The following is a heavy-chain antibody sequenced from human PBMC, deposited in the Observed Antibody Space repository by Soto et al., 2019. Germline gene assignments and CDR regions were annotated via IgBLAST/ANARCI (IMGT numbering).Heavy chain of an antibody. V-gene: IGHV3-23*01. J-gene: IGHJ4*02. CDR2: ISGSGGST. CDR3: AKDPFSTTVTSRDY. CDR1: GFTVSSYA. Sequence: EVQLLESGGGVVQPGGSLRLSCAASGFTVSSYAMSWVRQAPGKGLEWVSAISGSGGSTYYADSVKGRFTISRDNSKNTLYLQMNSLRAEDTAVYYCAKDPFSTTVTSRDYWGQGTLVTVSS. D-gene: IGHD4-17*01.